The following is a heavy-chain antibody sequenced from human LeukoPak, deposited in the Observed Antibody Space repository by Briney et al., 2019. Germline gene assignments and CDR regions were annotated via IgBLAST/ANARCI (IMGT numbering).Heavy chain of an antibody. V-gene: IGHV3-23*01. CDR2: TSGSGDHT. J-gene: IGHJ4*02. Sequence: PGGSLRLSCEASGFTFNSYAMTWVRQAPGQGLQWVSGTSGSGDHTYYADSVKGRFTVSRDNPAHTLYLQMDSLRVEDTAVYFCANSFTGSLAHFDYWGQGTLVTVSS. D-gene: IGHD1-26*01. CDR3: ANSFTGSLAHFDY. CDR1: GFTFNSYA.